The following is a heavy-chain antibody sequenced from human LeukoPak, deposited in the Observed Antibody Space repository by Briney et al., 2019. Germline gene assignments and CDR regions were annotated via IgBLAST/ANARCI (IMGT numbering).Heavy chain of an antibody. CDR1: GFTFDDYA. D-gene: IGHD1-1*01. J-gene: IGHJ4*02. V-gene: IGHV3-43*02. CDR3: AKAASSNWNHYY. CDR2: ISGVGSIT. Sequence: GGSLRLSCAASGFTFDDYAMHWVRQAPGKGLEWVSLISGVGSITFYADSVKGRFTISRDNSKNSLYLQMNSLRTEDTALYYCAKAASSNWNHYYWGQGTLVTVSS.